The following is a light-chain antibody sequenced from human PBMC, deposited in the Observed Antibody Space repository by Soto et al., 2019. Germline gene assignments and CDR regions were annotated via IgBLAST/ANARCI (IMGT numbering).Light chain of an antibody. V-gene: IGLV1-47*02. CDR2: SNN. J-gene: IGLJ3*02. Sequence: QPVLTQPPSASGTPGQRVTISCSGSSSNIGSNYVYWYQQLPGTAPKLLIYSNNQRPSGVPDRFSGSKSGTSASLAISGLRSEDEADYYCAAWDDSLSGPNWVFGGGTKLNRP. CDR1: SSNIGSNY. CDR3: AAWDDSLSGPNWV.